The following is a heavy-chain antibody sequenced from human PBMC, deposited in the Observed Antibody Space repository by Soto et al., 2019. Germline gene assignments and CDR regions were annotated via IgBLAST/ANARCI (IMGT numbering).Heavy chain of an antibody. CDR3: ARDSTPNSPVTTFGRY. CDR2: ISAYNGDT. J-gene: IGHJ4*02. CDR1: GYTFTSYG. D-gene: IGHD4-17*01. Sequence: QVPLVQSGADVKKPGASVKVSCKASGYTFTSYGISWVRQAPGQGLEWMGWISAYNGDTNYAQKLQDRVTMSTDTSTSTAYMELRSLRFADTAVYYGARDSTPNSPVTTFGRYWGQGTLVTVSS. V-gene: IGHV1-18*01.